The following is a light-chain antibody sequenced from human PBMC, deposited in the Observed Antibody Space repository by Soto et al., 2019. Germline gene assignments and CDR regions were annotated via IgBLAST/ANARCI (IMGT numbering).Light chain of an antibody. V-gene: IGKV1-5*01. Sequence: GDRVTITCRASQSISGWLAWYQQKPGKAPKLLIYDVSSLESGVPSRFSGSGSGTEFTLAISSLQPDDFATYYCQQYNSYPWTXGQGTKVDI. CDR1: QSISGW. J-gene: IGKJ1*01. CDR2: DVS. CDR3: QQYNSYPWT.